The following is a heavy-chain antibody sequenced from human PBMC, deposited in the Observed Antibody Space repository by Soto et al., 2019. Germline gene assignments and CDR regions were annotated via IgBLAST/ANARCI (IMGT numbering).Heavy chain of an antibody. CDR2: MNPNSGNT. J-gene: IGHJ4*02. Sequence: ASVKVSWKASGYTFTSYDINWVRQAAGQELEWVGWMNPNSGNTGLAQKFQGRVTMTRDTSINTAYMELSNLRSDDTAGDYGARAGKSRTWCFDNSGQGTLLTFPS. CDR3: ARAGKSRTWCFDN. D-gene: IGHD2-15*01. V-gene: IGHV1-8*01. CDR1: GYTFTSYD.